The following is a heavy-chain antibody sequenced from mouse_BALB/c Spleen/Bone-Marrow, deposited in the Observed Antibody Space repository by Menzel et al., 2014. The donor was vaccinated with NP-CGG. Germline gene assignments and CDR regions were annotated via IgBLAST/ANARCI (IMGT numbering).Heavy chain of an antibody. V-gene: IGHV5-4*02. CDR1: GFIFSDYY. CDR3: ARGIRDYGSIYGYLDV. Sequence: EVQLQESGGGLVKPGGSLKLSCAASGFIFSDYYMYWVRQTPEKRLEWVATISDGGSYTYYPDSVKGRFTISRDHAKNNLYLQMSSLKSEDTAMYYCARGIRDYGSIYGYLDVWGAGTAVTVSS. J-gene: IGHJ1*01. D-gene: IGHD1-1*01. CDR2: ISDGGSYT.